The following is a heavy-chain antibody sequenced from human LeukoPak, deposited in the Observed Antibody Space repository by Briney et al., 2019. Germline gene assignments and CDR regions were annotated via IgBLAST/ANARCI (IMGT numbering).Heavy chain of an antibody. CDR3: ARYYYDSCGYYYPFDY. D-gene: IGHD3-22*01. CDR1: GFTFSSYS. Sequence: GGSLRLSCAASGFTFSSYSMNWVRQAPGKGLEWVSYISSSSSTIYYADSVKGRFTISRDNAKNSLYLQMNSLRAEDTAVYYCARYYYDSCGYYYPFDYWGQGTLVTVSS. J-gene: IGHJ4*02. CDR2: ISSSSSTI. V-gene: IGHV3-48*04.